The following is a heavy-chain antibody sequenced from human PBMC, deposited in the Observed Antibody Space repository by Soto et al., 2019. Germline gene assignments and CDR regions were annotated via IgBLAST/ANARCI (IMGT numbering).Heavy chain of an antibody. Sequence: GASVKVSCKASGYTFTSYEINWVRQAAGQGLEWLGWMSPNSGNTGYAPKFLGRVTMTKNTSINTAYMELSSLTSEDTAVYYCARGFQIFGMVKEFDPWGQGTLVTVSS. CDR1: GYTFTSYE. D-gene: IGHD3-3*01. CDR3: ARGFQIFGMVKEFDP. J-gene: IGHJ5*02. V-gene: IGHV1-8*01. CDR2: MSPNSGNT.